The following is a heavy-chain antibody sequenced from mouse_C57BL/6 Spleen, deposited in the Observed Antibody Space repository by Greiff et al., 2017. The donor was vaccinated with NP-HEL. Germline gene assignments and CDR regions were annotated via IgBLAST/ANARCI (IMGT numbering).Heavy chain of an antibody. CDR2: ISSGSSTI. V-gene: IGHV5-17*01. J-gene: IGHJ2*01. Sequence: EVMLVESGGGLVKPGGSLKLSCAASGFTFSDYGMHWVRQAPEKGLEWVAYISSGSSTIYYADTVKGRFTISRDNAKNTLFLQMTSLRSEDTAMYYCARTYYYGRADFDYWGQGTTLTVSS. CDR3: ARTYYYGRADFDY. D-gene: IGHD1-1*01. CDR1: GFTFSDYG.